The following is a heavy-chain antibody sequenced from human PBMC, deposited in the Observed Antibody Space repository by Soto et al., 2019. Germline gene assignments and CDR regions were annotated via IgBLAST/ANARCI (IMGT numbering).Heavy chain of an antibody. CDR1: GGSINTFY. D-gene: IGHD5-12*01. V-gene: IGHV4-4*07. J-gene: IGHJ4*02. CDR3: AREGSYSAYNFAHGIQLWSFDF. CDR2: IFSSGST. Sequence: TLSLTCTVSGGSINTFYWSWVRQPAGKGLEWSGRIFSSGSTSFNPSLESRVAMSVDTSKNHFSLNLSSVTAADMAVYYCAREGSYSAYNFAHGIQLWSFDFWGQGALVTVSS.